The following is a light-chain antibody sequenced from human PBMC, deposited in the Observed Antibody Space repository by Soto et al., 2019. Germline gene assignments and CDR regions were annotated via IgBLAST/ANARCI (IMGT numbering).Light chain of an antibody. CDR2: AAS. V-gene: IGKV1-12*01. CDR3: QQANSFPGT. Sequence: DIQMTQSPSYVAASVCGTVNSTSRASESVNSWLAWYQQKPGKAPKLLIYAASNLQSGVPSRFSGSGSGTDFTLTISSLQLEDLATYFCQQANSFPGTFGGGTKVDI. J-gene: IGKJ4*02. CDR1: ESVNSW.